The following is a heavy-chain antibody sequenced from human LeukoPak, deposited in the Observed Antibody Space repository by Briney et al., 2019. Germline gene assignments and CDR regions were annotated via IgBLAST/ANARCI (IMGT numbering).Heavy chain of an antibody. V-gene: IGHV1-69*13. CDR3: ARERTDIVVVTATTYWYFDL. Sequence: ASVKVSCKASGYTFTSYGTSWVRQAPGQGLEWMGGIIPIFGTVNYAQKFQGRVTITADESTSTAYMELSSLRSEDTAVYYCARERTDIVVVTATTYWYFDLWGRGTLVTVSS. J-gene: IGHJ2*01. CDR1: GYTFTSYG. D-gene: IGHD2-21*02. CDR2: IIPIFGTV.